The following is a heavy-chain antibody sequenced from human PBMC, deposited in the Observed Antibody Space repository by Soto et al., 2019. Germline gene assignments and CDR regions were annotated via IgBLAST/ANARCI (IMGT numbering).Heavy chain of an antibody. Sequence: ASVKVSCKASGYTFTSYAMHWVRQAPGQRLEWMGWINAGNGNTKYSQKFQGRVTITRDTSASTAYMELSSLRSEDTAVYYCARDPVLLWFGELFYYFDYWGQGTLVTVSS. CDR3: ARDPVLLWFGELFYYFDY. CDR1: GYTFTSYA. D-gene: IGHD3-10*01. J-gene: IGHJ4*02. V-gene: IGHV1-3*01. CDR2: INAGNGNT.